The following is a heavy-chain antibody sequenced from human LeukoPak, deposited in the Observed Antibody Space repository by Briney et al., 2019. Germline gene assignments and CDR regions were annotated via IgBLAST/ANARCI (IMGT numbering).Heavy chain of an antibody. Sequence: ASVKVSCKASGYTFTSYGISWVRQAPGQGLEWMGWISVYNGNTNYAQKLQGRVTMTTDTSTSTAYMELRSLRSDDTAVYYCARDQGRYFDWSYFDYWGQGTLVTVSS. CDR2: ISVYNGNT. V-gene: IGHV1-18*01. D-gene: IGHD3-9*01. CDR1: GYTFTSYG. CDR3: ARDQGRYFDWSYFDY. J-gene: IGHJ4*02.